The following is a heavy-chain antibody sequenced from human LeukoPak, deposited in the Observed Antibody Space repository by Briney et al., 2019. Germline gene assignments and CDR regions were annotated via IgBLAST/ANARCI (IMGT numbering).Heavy chain of an antibody. CDR1: GFTFSTYS. Sequence: GGSLRLFCVVSGFTFSTYSMSWVRQAPGKGLEWVSAISGSGGSTYYADSVKGRFTISRDNSKNTLYLQMNSLRAEDTAVYYCAKDPNYYESSGHAIDAFDIWGQGTMVAVSS. J-gene: IGHJ3*02. CDR2: ISGSGGST. V-gene: IGHV3-23*01. D-gene: IGHD3-22*01. CDR3: AKDPNYYESSGHAIDAFDI.